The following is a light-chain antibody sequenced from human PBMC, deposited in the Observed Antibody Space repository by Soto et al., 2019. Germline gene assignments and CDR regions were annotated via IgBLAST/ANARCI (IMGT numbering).Light chain of an antibody. Sequence: DIVMTQSPDSVAVSLAERATTNCKPSRSVLYSPNNKNYLAWYQQKPGRPPKLLIYWASTRESGVPDRFSGSGAGTDFTLTISSLQAEEGAVYYCQQYLNAPQTFGQGTKVEIK. J-gene: IGKJ1*01. CDR3: QQYLNAPQT. CDR2: WAS. CDR1: RSVLYSPNNKNY. V-gene: IGKV4-1*01.